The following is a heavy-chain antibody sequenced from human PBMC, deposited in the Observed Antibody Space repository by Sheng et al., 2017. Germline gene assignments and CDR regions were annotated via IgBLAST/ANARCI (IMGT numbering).Heavy chain of an antibody. D-gene: IGHD2-15*01. CDR1: GGTFSSYA. Sequence: QVQLVQSGAEVKKPGSSVKVSCKASGGTFSSYAISWVRQAPGQGLEWMGGIIPILGIANYAQKFQGRVTITADKSTSTAYMELSSLRSEDTAVYYCARDVLGYCSGGSCYSMDYYYYYMDVWAKGPRSP. CDR2: IIPILGIA. J-gene: IGHJ6*03. CDR3: ARDVLGYCSGGSCYSMDYYYYYMDV. V-gene: IGHV1-69*04.